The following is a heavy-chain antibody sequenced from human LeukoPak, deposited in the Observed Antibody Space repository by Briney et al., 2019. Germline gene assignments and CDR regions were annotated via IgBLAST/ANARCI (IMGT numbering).Heavy chain of an antibody. V-gene: IGHV3-21*01. Sequence: GGSLRLSCAASGFTFSSYSMNWVRQAPGKGLEGVSSISSSSSYIYYADSVKGRFTISRDNAKNSLYLQMNRLRAEDTAVYYCARLGGRGLTMVTDWGQGTLVTVSS. CDR3: ARLGGRGLTMVTD. CDR2: ISSSSSYI. J-gene: IGHJ4*02. D-gene: IGHD4/OR15-4a*01. CDR1: GFTFSSYS.